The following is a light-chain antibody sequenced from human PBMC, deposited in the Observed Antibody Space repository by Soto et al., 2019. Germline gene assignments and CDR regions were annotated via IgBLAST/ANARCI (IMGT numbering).Light chain of an antibody. CDR1: SSDVGGYNY. V-gene: IGLV2-14*01. J-gene: IGLJ2*01. CDR3: SSYTSSSTPLV. CDR2: DVN. Sequence: QSALTQPPSVSGSPGQSITISCTGTSSDVGGYNYVSWYQQHPGKAPKLMIYDVNNRPSGVSNRFSGSKSGNTASLTISGLQAEDEADYYCSSYTSSSTPLVFGGGTKLTVL.